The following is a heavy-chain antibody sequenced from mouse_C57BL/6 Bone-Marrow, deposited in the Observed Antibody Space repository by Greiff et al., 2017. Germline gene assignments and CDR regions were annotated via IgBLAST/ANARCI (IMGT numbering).Heavy chain of an antibody. D-gene: IGHD2-4*01. V-gene: IGHV1-69*01. CDR1: GYTFTSYW. J-gene: IGHJ3*01. CDR2: IDPSDSYT. Sequence: VQLQQPGAELVMPGASVKLSCKASGYTFTSYWMHWVKQRPGQGLEWIGEIDPSDSYTNYNQKFKGKSTLTVDKSSSTAYMQLSSLTSEDSAVYYCARAIYYEYDGFAYWGQGTLVTVSA. CDR3: ARAIYYEYDGFAY.